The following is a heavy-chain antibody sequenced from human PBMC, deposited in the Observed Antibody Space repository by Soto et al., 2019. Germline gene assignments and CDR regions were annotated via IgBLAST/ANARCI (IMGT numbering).Heavy chain of an antibody. V-gene: IGHV1-46*01. CDR2: INPSGGSS. CDR1: GYTFTSYY. D-gene: IGHD1-26*01. J-gene: IGHJ4*02. CDR3: ARELSRQSIVGATFTDY. Sequence: QVQLVQSGAEVKKPGASVKVSCKASGYTFTSYYMHWVRQAPGQGLEWIGIINPSGGSSTYAQKFQGRISMTRDTSTSTVYMELSSLRSEDTAVYYCARELSRQSIVGATFTDYWGQGTLLTVSS.